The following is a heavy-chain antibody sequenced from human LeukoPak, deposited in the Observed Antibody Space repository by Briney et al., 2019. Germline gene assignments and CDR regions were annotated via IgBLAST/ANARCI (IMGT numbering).Heavy chain of an antibody. V-gene: IGHV3-30-3*01. J-gene: IGHJ4*02. Sequence: GRSLRLSCAASEFTFSSYAMHWVRQAPGKGLEWVAVISYDGSNKYYADSVKGRFTISRDNSKNTLYLQMNSLRAEDTAVYYCARDGYYGSGTGPAYYFDYWGQGTLVTVSS. CDR1: EFTFSSYA. CDR2: ISYDGSNK. D-gene: IGHD3-10*01. CDR3: ARDGYYGSGTGPAYYFDY.